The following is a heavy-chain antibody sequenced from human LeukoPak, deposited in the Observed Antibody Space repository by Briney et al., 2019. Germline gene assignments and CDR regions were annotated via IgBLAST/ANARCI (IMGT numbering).Heavy chain of an antibody. J-gene: IGHJ4*02. CDR3: ARPGQLGEYTPYYFDY. CDR1: GYSFATYW. D-gene: IGHD3-16*01. Sequence: GESLKISGKGSGYSFATYWSGWVRQMPGKGLEWMGINYPGDSDTTYSPSFQGQVTMSADKSISTAYLQWSSLKASDTAMYFCARPGQLGEYTPYYFDYWGQGTLVTVSS. CDR2: NYPGDSDT. V-gene: IGHV5-51*01.